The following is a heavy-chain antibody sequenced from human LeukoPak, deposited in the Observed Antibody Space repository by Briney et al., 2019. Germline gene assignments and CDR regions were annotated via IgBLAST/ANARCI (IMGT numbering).Heavy chain of an antibody. D-gene: IGHD2-15*01. J-gene: IGHJ5*02. CDR3: ARDGCQVVAANWFDP. Sequence: ASVKVSCKASGYTFTGYYMHWVRQAPGQRLEWMGWINPNSGGTNYAQKFQGRVTMTRDTSISTAYMELSRLRSDDTAVYYCARDGCQVVAANWFDPWGQGTLVTVSS. CDR1: GYTFTGYY. V-gene: IGHV1-2*02. CDR2: INPNSGGT.